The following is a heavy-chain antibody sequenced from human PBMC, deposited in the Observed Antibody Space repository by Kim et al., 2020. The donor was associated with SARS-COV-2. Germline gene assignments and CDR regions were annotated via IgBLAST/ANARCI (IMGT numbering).Heavy chain of an antibody. Sequence: ASVKVSCKTSGYTFSTYGISWVRQAPGQGLEWMGWISGYNGNPNYAHKFQGRVIMTTDTSTSTAYMELKSLRSDDTAVYYCATDRSSSRFDFWGQGTLVT. V-gene: IGHV1-18*01. CDR1: GYTFSTYG. CDR2: ISGYNGNP. D-gene: IGHD6-13*01. CDR3: ATDRSSSRFDF. J-gene: IGHJ4*02.